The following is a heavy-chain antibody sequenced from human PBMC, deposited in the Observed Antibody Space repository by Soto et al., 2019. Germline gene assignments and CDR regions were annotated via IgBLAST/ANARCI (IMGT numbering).Heavy chain of an antibody. CDR1: GFTFSSYA. V-gene: IGHV3-30-3*01. J-gene: IGHJ6*02. D-gene: IGHD2-15*01. CDR2: ISYDGSNK. CDR3: ATTGLGYCSGGSRYPPSYYYGMDV. Sequence: GGSLRLSCAASGFTFSSYAMHWVRQAPGKGLEWVAVISYDGSNKYYADSVKGRFTISRDNSKNTLYLQMNSLRVEDTAVYYCATTGLGYCSGGSRYPPSYYYGMDVWGHGTTLTV.